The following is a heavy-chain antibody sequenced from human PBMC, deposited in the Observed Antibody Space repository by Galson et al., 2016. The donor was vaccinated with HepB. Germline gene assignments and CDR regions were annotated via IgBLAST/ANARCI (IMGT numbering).Heavy chain of an antibody. CDR1: RFTISRYW. CDR2: IKQDGSGT. Sequence: SLRLSCAAPRFTISRYWMSWVRQAPGKGLEWVANIKQDGSGTYYVDSVKGRFTISRDNAKDSLSLQMNSLRAEDTAVYYCARDYYSYFDYWGRGTLVTVSS. D-gene: IGHD4-11*01. CDR3: ARDYYSYFDY. V-gene: IGHV3-7*01. J-gene: IGHJ4*02.